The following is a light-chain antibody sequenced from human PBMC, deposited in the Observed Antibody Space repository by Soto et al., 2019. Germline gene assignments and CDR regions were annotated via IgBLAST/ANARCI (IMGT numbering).Light chain of an antibody. Sequence: EIVMTQSPATPSVSPGERATLSCRASQRINNNLAWYQQNPGQTPRLLIYGASIRATGIPVRFSGSGSGTEFTLTISSLQSEDFAVYYCQQYNNWPPLTFGGGTKVEI. V-gene: IGKV3D-15*01. CDR2: GAS. J-gene: IGKJ4*01. CDR3: QQYNNWPPLT. CDR1: QRINNN.